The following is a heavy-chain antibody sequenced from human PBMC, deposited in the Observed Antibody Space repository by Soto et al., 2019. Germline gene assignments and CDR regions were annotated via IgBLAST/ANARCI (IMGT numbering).Heavy chain of an antibody. CDR3: ARARNYYDSSGYYNSGMDV. Sequence: EVQLLESGGGLVQPGGSLRLSCAASGFTFSSYAMSWVRQAPGKGLEWVSAISGSGGSTYYADSVKGRFTISRDNSKNTLYLQMNSLRAEDTAVYYCARARNYYDSSGYYNSGMDVWGQGTTVTVSS. V-gene: IGHV3-23*01. CDR1: GFTFSSYA. D-gene: IGHD3-22*01. J-gene: IGHJ6*02. CDR2: ISGSGGST.